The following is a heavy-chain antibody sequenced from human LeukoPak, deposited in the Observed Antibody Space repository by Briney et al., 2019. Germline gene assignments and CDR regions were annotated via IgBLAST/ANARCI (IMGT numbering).Heavy chain of an antibody. V-gene: IGHV3-23*01. CDR2: INDSGEST. Sequence: GGSLRLSCAASGFTSRNYAMSWVRQAPGKGLEWVSGINDSGESTYYADSVKGRFTISRDNSKNTLYLQMNSLRVDDTAVYYCARDPSRWCYWYFALWGRGTLVTVSS. D-gene: IGHD6-13*01. CDR1: GFTSRNYA. CDR3: ARDPSRWCYWYFAL. J-gene: IGHJ2*01.